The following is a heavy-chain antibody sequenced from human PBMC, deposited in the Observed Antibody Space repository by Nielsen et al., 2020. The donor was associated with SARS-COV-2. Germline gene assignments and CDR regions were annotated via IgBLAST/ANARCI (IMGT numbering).Heavy chain of an antibody. CDR1: GFTFSSYS. D-gene: IGHD3-3*01. J-gene: IGHJ4*02. Sequence: GGSLRLSCAASGFTFSSYSMNWVRQAPGKGLEWVSSISSSSSYIYYADSVKGRFTISRDNAKNSLYLQMNSLRAEDTAVYYCARDDFWSGPDKNWGQGTLVTVSS. V-gene: IGHV3-21*01. CDR2: ISSSSSYI. CDR3: ARDDFWSGPDKN.